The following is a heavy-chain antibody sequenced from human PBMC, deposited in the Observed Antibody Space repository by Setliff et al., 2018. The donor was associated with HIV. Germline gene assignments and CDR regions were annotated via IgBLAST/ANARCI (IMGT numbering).Heavy chain of an antibody. J-gene: IGHJ4*02. CDR2: VHYSGST. Sequence: SETLSLTCTVFGGSISGSNYYWGWIRQPPGKGLEWIANVHYSGSTYFNPSLRSRVAISVDTSHNQFSLRLRSVTAADTAVYYCARPSLGIGGGSMFNNWGQGTLVTVSS. CDR1: GGSISGSNYY. D-gene: IGHD3-3*01. CDR3: ARPSLGIGGGSMFNN. V-gene: IGHV4-39*01.